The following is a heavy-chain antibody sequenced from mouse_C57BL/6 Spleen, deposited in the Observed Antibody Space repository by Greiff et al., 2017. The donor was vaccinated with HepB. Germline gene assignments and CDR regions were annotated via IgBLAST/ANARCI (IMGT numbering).Heavy chain of an antibody. CDR3: TTPYDGSSYVDY. J-gene: IGHJ2*01. Sequence: EVQLQQSGAELVRPGASVKLSCTASGFNIKDDYMHWVKQRPEQGLEWIGWIDPENGDTEYASKFQGKATITADTSSNTAYLQLSSLTSEDTAVYYCTTPYDGSSYVDYWGQGTTLTVSS. CDR2: IDPENGDT. CDR1: GFNIKDDY. V-gene: IGHV14-4*01. D-gene: IGHD1-1*01.